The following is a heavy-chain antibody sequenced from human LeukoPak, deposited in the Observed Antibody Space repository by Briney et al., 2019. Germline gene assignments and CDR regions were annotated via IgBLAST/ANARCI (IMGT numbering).Heavy chain of an antibody. CDR1: GGSIGGYY. Sequence: SETLSLTCTVSGGSIGGYYGSWIRQPPGKGLEWIGYVYYSGSTNYNPSLKSRVTISVDTSKHQFSLKLSSVTAADTAVYYCAREGYTSGWYLIHWGQGTMVTVSS. CDR3: AREGYTSGWYLIH. CDR2: VYYSGST. V-gene: IGHV4-59*01. D-gene: IGHD6-19*01. J-gene: IGHJ3*01.